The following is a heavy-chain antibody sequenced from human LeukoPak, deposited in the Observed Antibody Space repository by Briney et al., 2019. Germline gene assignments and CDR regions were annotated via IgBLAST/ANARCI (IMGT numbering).Heavy chain of an antibody. CDR2: IYSGGST. V-gene: IGHV3-53*01. J-gene: IGHJ4*02. CDR3: ARGAWELPPGYFDY. Sequence: GGSLRLSCAASGFTVSSNYMSWVRQAPGKGLEWVSVIYSGGSTYYADSVEGRFTISRDNSKNTLYLQMNSLRAEDTAVYYCARGAWELPPGYFDYWGQGTLVTVSS. CDR1: GFTVSSNY. D-gene: IGHD1-26*01.